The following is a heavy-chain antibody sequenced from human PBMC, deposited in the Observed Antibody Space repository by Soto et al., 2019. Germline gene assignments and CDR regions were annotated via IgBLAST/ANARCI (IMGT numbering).Heavy chain of an antibody. CDR2: ISGSGGST. CDR3: AKSDPITMIVVVITPFDY. CDR1: GFTFSSYA. V-gene: IGHV3-23*01. Sequence: VQLLESGGGLVQPGGSLRLSCAASGFTFSSYAMSWVRQAPGKGLEWVSAISGSGGSTYYADSVKGRFTISRDNSKNTLYLQMNSLRAEDTAVYYCAKSDPITMIVVVITPFDYWGQGTLVTVSS. J-gene: IGHJ4*02. D-gene: IGHD3-22*01.